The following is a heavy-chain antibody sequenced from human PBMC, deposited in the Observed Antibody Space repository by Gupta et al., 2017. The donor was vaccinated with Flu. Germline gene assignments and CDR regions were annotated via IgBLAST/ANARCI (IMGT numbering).Heavy chain of an antibody. CDR2: ISGSGGST. D-gene: IGHD6-19*01. CDR3: AKEGRPGIAVAGYFDY. J-gene: IGHJ4*02. Sequence: EVQLLESGGGLVQPGGSLRLSCAASGFTFSSSAMSWVRPAPGKGLEWVSAISGSGGSTYYADSVKGRFTISRDNSKNTLYLQMNSLRAEDTAVYYCAKEGRPGIAVAGYFDYWGQGTLVTVSS. CDR1: GFTFSSSA. V-gene: IGHV3-23*01.